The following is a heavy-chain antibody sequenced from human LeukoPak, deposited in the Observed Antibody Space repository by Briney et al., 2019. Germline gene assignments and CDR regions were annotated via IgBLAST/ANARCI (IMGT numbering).Heavy chain of an antibody. CDR1: GFTLTNYW. CDR2: INSDGSST. Sequence: GGSLRLSCAASGFTLTNYWMHWVRQAPGKGLVWVSRINSDGSSTSYADSVKGRFTISRDNAKNTLYLQMNSLRAEDTAAYYCAWSIAAAGTSWGQGTLVTVSS. D-gene: IGHD6-13*01. CDR3: AWSIAAAGTS. J-gene: IGHJ5*02. V-gene: IGHV3-74*01.